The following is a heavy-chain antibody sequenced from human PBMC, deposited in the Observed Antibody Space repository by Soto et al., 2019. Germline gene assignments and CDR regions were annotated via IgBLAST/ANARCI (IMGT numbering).Heavy chain of an antibody. CDR1: GGSISSGGYY. CDR3: ARIIVATTRRGAAFYYYYGMDV. CDR2: IYYSGST. J-gene: IGHJ6*02. V-gene: IGHV4-31*03. D-gene: IGHD5-12*01. Sequence: QVQLQESGPGLVKPSQTLSLTCTVSGGSISSGGYYWSWIRQHPGKGLEWIGYIYYSGSTYYNPSLKSRVTISVDTSKNQFSLKLSSVTAADTAVYYCARIIVATTRRGAAFYYYYGMDVWGQGTTVTVSS.